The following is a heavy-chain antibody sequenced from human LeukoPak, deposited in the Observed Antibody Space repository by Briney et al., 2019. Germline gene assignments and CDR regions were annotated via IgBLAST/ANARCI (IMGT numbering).Heavy chain of an antibody. J-gene: IGHJ4*02. CDR2: ITGSGAST. V-gene: IGHV3-23*01. Sequence: GGSLRLSCAASGFTFSSSAMSWVRQAPGKGLKWVSAITGSGASTYYADSVKGRFTISRDNSKNTLYLQMNSLRAEDTAVYYCAKRDSNGWYYFDYWGQGTLSPSPQ. CDR3: AKRDSNGWYYFDY. CDR1: GFTFSSSA. D-gene: IGHD6-19*01.